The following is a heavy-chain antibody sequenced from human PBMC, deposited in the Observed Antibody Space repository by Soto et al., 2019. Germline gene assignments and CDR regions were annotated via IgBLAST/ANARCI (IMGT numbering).Heavy chain of an antibody. D-gene: IGHD2-2*02. V-gene: IGHV1-69*01. CDR3: GYTTRDGYYYYYGMDV. J-gene: IGHJ6*02. CDR2: IIPIFGTA. CDR1: GGTFSSYA. Sequence: QVQLVQSGAEVKKPGSSVKVSCKASGGTFSSYAISWVRQAPGQGLEWMGGIIPIFGTANYAQKFQGRVTITADESTSTAYMELSSLRSEDTAVYYCGYTTRDGYYYYYGMDVWGQGTTVTVSS.